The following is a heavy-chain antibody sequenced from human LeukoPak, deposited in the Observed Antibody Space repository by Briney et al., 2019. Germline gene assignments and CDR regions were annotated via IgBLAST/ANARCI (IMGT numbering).Heavy chain of an antibody. D-gene: IGHD5-18*01. CDR1: GFTFSGYE. CDR3: ARDRGYSYGYFDS. Sequence: GGSLRLSCAASGFTFSGYEMNWVRQAAGKGLEWLSYISNSGSTIYYADSVKGRFTISRDNAKNSLYLQMNSLRAEDTAVYYCARDRGYSYGYFDSWGQGTLVTVSS. J-gene: IGHJ4*02. V-gene: IGHV3-48*03. CDR2: ISNSGSTI.